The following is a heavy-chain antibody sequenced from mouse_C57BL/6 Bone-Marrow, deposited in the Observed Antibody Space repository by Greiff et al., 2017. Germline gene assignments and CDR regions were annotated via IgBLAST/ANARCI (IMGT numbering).Heavy chain of an antibody. CDR1: GYTFTNYW. CDR2: MNPNGGSP. D-gene: IGHD2-4*01. V-gene: IGHV1-64*01. Sequence: QVQLQQPGAELVKPGASVKLSCKASGYTFTNYWMHWVKQRPGQGLEWIEMMNPNGGSPDYNEKFKSEATLSVDKYSRTAYMELSSLTSEDSAVYYCARSYDYDDYTMDYWGQGTSVTVSA. CDR3: ARSYDYDDYTMDY. J-gene: IGHJ4*01.